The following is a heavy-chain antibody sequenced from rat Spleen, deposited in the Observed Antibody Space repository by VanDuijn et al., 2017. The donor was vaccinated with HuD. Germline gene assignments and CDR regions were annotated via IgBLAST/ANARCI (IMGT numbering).Heavy chain of an antibody. CDR1: GFSLTSNS. V-gene: IGHV2-1*01. CDR3: ARWKYTTDWFAY. J-gene: IGHJ3*01. D-gene: IGHD1-6*01. Sequence: QVQLKESGPGLVQPSQTLSLTCTVSGFSLTSNSVSWVRQPPGKGLEWMGGIWGDGSTDYNSVFKSRLTINRDTSKSKVFLTMNSLQTEDTAMYFCARWKYTTDWFAYGGQGTLVTVSS. CDR2: IWGDGST.